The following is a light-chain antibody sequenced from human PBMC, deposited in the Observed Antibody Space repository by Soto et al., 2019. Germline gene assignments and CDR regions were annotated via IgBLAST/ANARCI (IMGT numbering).Light chain of an antibody. V-gene: IGLV2-14*01. CDR3: NSQTSSGIRV. CDR2: EVT. Sequence: QSVLTQPASVSGSPGQSITISCTGTSSDFGGFNHVSWYQHHPGKAPKLIIYEVTYRPSGVSNRFSGSKSGYTACLTISGLQAEDEADYYCNSQTSSGIRVFGTGTKVTVL. J-gene: IGLJ1*01. CDR1: SSDFGGFNH.